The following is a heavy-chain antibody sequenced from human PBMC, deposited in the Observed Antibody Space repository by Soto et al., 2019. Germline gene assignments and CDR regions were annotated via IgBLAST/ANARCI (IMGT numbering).Heavy chain of an antibody. J-gene: IGHJ6*02. D-gene: IGHD6-6*01. CDR2: IDWDDDK. CDR3: ARIRYDSSSAAPYYYYGMDV. Sequence: SGPTLVNPTQTLTLTCIFSGFSLSTSGMCVSWIRQPPGKALEWLALIDWDDDKYYSTSLKTRLTISKDTSKNQVVLTMTNMDPVDTATYYCARIRYDSSSAAPYYYYGMDVWGQGTTVTVSS. CDR1: GFSLSTSGMC. V-gene: IGHV2-70*01.